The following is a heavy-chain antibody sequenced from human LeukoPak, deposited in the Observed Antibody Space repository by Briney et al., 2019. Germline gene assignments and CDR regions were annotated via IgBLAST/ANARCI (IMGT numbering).Heavy chain of an antibody. D-gene: IGHD3-22*01. CDR1: GFTFSNYI. V-gene: IGHV3-48*04. CDR2: ISGSETTI. CDR3: ARAGGLTYYYDSSGYSENYFDY. Sequence: PGGSLRLSCAASGFTFSNYIMDWVRQAPGKGLEWVSYISGSETTILYADSVKGRFTISRDNAKNSLYLQMSSLGAEDTAVYYCARAGGLTYYYDSSGYSENYFDYWGQGTLVTVSS. J-gene: IGHJ4*02.